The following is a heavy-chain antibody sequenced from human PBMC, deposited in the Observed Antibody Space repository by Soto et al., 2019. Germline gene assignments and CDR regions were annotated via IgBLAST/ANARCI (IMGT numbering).Heavy chain of an antibody. J-gene: IGHJ4*02. D-gene: IGHD6-19*01. Sequence: GGSLRLSCAVSGFTFSDYDMHWVRQTPGKGLKWVAAIRYDGRNKSYADSVKGRFTISRDTSNNTLFLQMTTLRADDTAIYYCATLQFYWGQGTPVTVSS. CDR1: GFTFSDYD. CDR2: IRYDGRNK. V-gene: IGHV3-30*02. CDR3: ATLQFY.